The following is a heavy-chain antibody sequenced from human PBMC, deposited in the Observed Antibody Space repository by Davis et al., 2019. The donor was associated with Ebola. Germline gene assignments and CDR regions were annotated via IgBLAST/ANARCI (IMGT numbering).Heavy chain of an antibody. J-gene: IGHJ4*02. Sequence: ASVKVSCKASGGTFPSYAFSWVRQAPGQSLEWMGGIIPISPTPNYAQKFQGRVTIIADRSTSTAYMELTTLKYEDTAVYYCAAGDYSDSSGLDYWGQGTLVTVSS. CDR1: GGTFPSYA. CDR3: AAGDYSDSSGLDY. V-gene: IGHV1-69*06. D-gene: IGHD3-22*01. CDR2: IIPISPTP.